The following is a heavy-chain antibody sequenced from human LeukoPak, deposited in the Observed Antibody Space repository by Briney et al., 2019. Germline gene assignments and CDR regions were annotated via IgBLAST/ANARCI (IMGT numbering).Heavy chain of an antibody. D-gene: IGHD2-15*01. V-gene: IGHV3-30*04. CDR3: ARDSGNQSEDIVVVVAASPYNWFDP. CDR2: ISYDGSNK. J-gene: IGHJ5*02. CDR1: GFTFSSYA. Sequence: GGSLRLSCAASGFTFSSYAMHWVRQAPGKGLEWVAVISYDGSNKYYADSVKGRFTISRDNAKNSLYLQMNSLRAEDTAVYYCARDSGNQSEDIVVVVAASPYNWFDPWGQGTLVTVSS.